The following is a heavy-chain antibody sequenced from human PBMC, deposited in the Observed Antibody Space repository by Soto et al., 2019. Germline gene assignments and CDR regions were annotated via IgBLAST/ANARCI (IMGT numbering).Heavy chain of an antibody. V-gene: IGHV4-34*01. CDR2: INHSGST. J-gene: IGHJ4*02. Sequence: SETLSLTCAVYGGSFSGYYWSWIRQPPGKGLEWIGEINHSGSTNYNPSLKSRVTISVDTSKNQFSLKLSSVTAADTAVYYCARGLMGGHYYFDYWGQGTLVTVSS. CDR1: GGSFSGYY. CDR3: ARGLMGGHYYFDY. D-gene: IGHD2-8*01.